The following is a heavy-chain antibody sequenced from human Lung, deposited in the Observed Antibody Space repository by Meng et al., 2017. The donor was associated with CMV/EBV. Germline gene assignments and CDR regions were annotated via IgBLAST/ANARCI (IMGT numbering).Heavy chain of an antibody. CDR1: GLSVNEKY. CDR3: TGDSQLHPNLDY. D-gene: IGHD3-10*01. V-gene: IGHV3-66*01. Sequence: EVQLVDFGGGVDQPGACLRLSCATCGLSVNEKYMSGVRQPPGKGLEWVSIIYREDNTYYADSVKGRFTVSRDNSKNSMYLQMHSLRVEDTAVYYCTGDSQLHPNLDYWGQGTLVTVSS. CDR2: IYREDNT. J-gene: IGHJ4*02.